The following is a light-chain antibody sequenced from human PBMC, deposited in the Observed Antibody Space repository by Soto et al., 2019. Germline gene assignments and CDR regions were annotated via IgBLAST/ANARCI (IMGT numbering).Light chain of an antibody. V-gene: IGLV2-14*01. CDR1: SSDVGGYNY. Sequence: QSVLTQPASVSGSPGQSITISCTGTSSDVGGYNYVSWYQQHPGKAPKLMIYDVSNRPLGVSNRFSGSKSGNTASLTISGLQAEDEADYYCSSYTSSSTFYVFGTGTKLTVL. CDR2: DVS. CDR3: SSYTSSSTFYV. J-gene: IGLJ1*01.